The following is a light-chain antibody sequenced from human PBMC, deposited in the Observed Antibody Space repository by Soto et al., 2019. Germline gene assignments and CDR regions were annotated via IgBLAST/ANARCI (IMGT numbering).Light chain of an antibody. CDR2: AAS. J-gene: IGKJ1*01. V-gene: IGKV1-17*01. CDR3: LQHSTYPLT. Sequence: DIQMTQFPSSLSASVGDRVIITCRGSQGIRNDLAWYQQKAGKAPKRLIYAASSLQSGVPSRFSGSGSGTEFTLAISSLQPEDFATFYCLQHSTYPLTFGQGTKVEIK. CDR1: QGIRND.